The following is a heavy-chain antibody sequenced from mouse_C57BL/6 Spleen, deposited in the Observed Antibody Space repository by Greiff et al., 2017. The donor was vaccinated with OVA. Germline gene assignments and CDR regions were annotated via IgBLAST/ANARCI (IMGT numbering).Heavy chain of an antibody. V-gene: IGHV1-54*01. CDR1: GYAFTNYL. D-gene: IGHD2-3*01. Sequence: QVQLKQSGAELVRPGTSVKVSCKASGYAFTNYLIEWVKQRPGQGLELIGVINPGSGGTNYNEKFKGKATLTADKSSSTAYMQLSSLTSEDSAVYFCARDGYYGGFAYWGQGTLVTVSA. J-gene: IGHJ3*01. CDR2: INPGSGGT. CDR3: ARDGYYGGFAY.